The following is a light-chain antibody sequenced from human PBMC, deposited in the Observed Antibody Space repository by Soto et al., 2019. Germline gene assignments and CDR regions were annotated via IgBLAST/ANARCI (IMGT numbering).Light chain of an antibody. CDR2: EAS. Sequence: DNVLTQSPDTLSLSPGERATLSCRASQSVSTYLAWYQQKPGQAPRLLMYEASNRATGIPARFSGGGSGTDFTLTISSLEPEDFAVYYCQQRSDWPWTFGQGTKVDNK. CDR3: QQRSDWPWT. CDR1: QSVSTY. J-gene: IGKJ1*01. V-gene: IGKV3-11*01.